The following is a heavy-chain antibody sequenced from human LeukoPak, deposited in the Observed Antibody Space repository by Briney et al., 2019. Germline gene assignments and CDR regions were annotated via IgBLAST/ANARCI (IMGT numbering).Heavy chain of an antibody. Sequence: GGSLRLSCTASGFSFSNYWMHWVRQAPGKGLEWVANIKQDGSEKNYVGSVKGRFTISRDSAKSSLFLQMNSLRGEDTAVYYCASLGLRGGWGQGTLVTVST. CDR1: GFSFSNYW. CDR2: IKQDGSEK. V-gene: IGHV3-7*03. J-gene: IGHJ4*02. D-gene: IGHD3-10*01. CDR3: ASLGLRGG.